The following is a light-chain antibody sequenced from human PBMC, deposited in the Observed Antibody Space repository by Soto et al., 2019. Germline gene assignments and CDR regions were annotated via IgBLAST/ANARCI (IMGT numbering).Light chain of an antibody. CDR1: SSNSGAGYD. Sequence: QSVLTQPPSVSGAPGQRVSISCTGSSSNSGAGYDVHWYQQLPGTAPKLLIYGNSNRPSGVPDRFSGSKSGTSASLAITGLQAEDEADYYCQSYDISLSVVFGGGTKLTVL. CDR2: GNS. CDR3: QSYDISLSVV. J-gene: IGLJ2*01. V-gene: IGLV1-40*01.